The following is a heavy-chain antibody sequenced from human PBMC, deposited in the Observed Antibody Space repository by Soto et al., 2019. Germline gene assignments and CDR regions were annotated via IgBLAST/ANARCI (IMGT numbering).Heavy chain of an antibody. V-gene: IGHV2-5*01. CDR3: AHRGISRFGLGMYSFDS. CDR1: AFSLTTSGVG. Sequence: QITLKESGLTLVKPTQTLTLTCTFSAFSLTTSGVGVAWIRQFPGKAPEWLGLVGWNDDKRYSPSLNRRLTITKDTSKIRVVLTMTNMDPVDTGTYFCAHRGISRFGLGMYSFDSWGQGTLVTVSA. CDR2: VGWNDDK. D-gene: IGHD3-9*01. J-gene: IGHJ4*02.